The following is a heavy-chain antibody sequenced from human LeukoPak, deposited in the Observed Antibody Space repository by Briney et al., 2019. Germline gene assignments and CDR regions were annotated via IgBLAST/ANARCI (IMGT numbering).Heavy chain of an antibody. CDR1: GVTFSSYD. D-gene: IGHD6-13*01. J-gene: IGHJ6*03. CDR2: IYTSGST. CDR3: WRADYSSTWSHDYYYMDV. Sequence: SETLSLTCAVYGVTFSSYDWSWIRQPAGKGLEWIGRIYTSGSTNYNPSPKSGVTTSVNTTNNHSPQQLSSGTAADAAVDYYWRADYSSTWSHDYYYMDVWGKGTTVTVSS. V-gene: IGHV4-59*10.